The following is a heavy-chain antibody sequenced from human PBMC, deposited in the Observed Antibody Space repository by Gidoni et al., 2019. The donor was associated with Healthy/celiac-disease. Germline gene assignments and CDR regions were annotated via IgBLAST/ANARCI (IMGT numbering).Heavy chain of an antibody. CDR2: ILPILGIA. CDR1: GGPFSSYT. D-gene: IGHD6-13*01. Sequence: QVQLVQSGAEVKKPGSSVKVSCKASGGPFSSYTISWVRQAPGHGLEWIGRILPILGIANEAKKCQGRVTITAEKPTSTAYMGLSSLRSEDTAGYYCARCSSSWRGGDYYYYGMDVWGQGTTVTVSS. J-gene: IGHJ6*02. V-gene: IGHV1-69*02. CDR3: ARCSSSWRGGDYYYYGMDV.